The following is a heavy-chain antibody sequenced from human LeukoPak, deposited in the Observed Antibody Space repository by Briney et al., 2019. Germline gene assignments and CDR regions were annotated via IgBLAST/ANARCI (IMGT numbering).Heavy chain of an antibody. CDR2: INASNGNT. Sequence: ASVKVSCKASGYTFTSYAMHWVRQAPGQRLEWMGWINASNGNTKYSQKLQGRVTITRDTSASTAYMELSSLRSEDTAVYYCASRRGYSYGPIDYWGQGTLVTVSS. J-gene: IGHJ4*02. CDR3: ASRRGYSYGPIDY. D-gene: IGHD5-18*01. V-gene: IGHV1-3*01. CDR1: GYTFTSYA.